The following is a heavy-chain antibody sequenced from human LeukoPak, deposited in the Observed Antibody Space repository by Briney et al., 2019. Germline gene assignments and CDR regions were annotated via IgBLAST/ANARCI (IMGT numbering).Heavy chain of an antibody. V-gene: IGHV4-59*08. D-gene: IGHD6-13*01. CDR2: IYYSGST. Sequence: SESLSLTCTVSGGSISSYYWSWIRRPPGKGLEWIGYIYYSGSTNYNPSLKSRVTISVDTSKNQFSLKLSSVTAADTAVYYCARAPGIAAAGWYFDLWGRGTLVTVSS. CDR3: ARAPGIAAAGWYFDL. J-gene: IGHJ2*01. CDR1: GGSISSYY.